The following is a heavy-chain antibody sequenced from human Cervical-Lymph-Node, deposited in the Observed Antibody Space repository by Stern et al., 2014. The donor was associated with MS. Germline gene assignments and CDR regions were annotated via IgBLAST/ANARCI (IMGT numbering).Heavy chain of an antibody. D-gene: IGHD2-21*01. CDR3: TASASCGGDCYSGAFDY. J-gene: IGHJ4*02. Sequence: HLAESGGGVVQPGRPLRLPRAAPEFTFNEPSTHWVRQTPGKGLEWAAIISYDGVNDYYADSVKGRFTISRDNSKNTLYLQMNTLRAEDTAVYYCTASASCGGDCYSGAFDYWGQGTLVTVSS. CDR1: EFTFNEPS. CDR2: ISYDGVND. V-gene: IGHV3-30*04.